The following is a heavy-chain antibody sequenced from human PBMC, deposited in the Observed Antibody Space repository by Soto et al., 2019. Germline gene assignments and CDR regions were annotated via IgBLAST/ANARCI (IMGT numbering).Heavy chain of an antibody. V-gene: IGHV3-48*01. CDR2: IGSSGSNI. CDR1: GFTFSSFS. CDR3: ARDHLYAFDI. J-gene: IGHJ3*02. Sequence: EVQLVESGGTLVQPGGSLRLSCAASGFTFSSFSMNWVRQAPGKGLQWVSYIGSSGSNIHYADSVRGRFTISRDNAKNALYLQMNGLRAEDTAVYYCARDHLYAFDIWGQGTMVTVSS.